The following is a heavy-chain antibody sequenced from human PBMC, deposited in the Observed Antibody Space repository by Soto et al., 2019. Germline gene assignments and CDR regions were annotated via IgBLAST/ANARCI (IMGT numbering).Heavy chain of an antibody. CDR1: GFTFSSYE. CDR2: ISSSGSTI. Sequence: LRLSCAASGFTFSSYEMNWARQAPGKGLEWVSYISSSGSTIYYADSVKGRFTISRDNAKNSLYLQMNSLRAEDTAVYYCARGSSWYSDAFDIWGQGTMVTVSS. V-gene: IGHV3-48*03. CDR3: ARGSSWYSDAFDI. D-gene: IGHD6-13*01. J-gene: IGHJ3*02.